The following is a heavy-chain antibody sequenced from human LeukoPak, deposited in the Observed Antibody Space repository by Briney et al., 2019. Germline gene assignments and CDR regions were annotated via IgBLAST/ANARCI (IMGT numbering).Heavy chain of an antibody. J-gene: IGHJ3*02. Sequence: GESLKISCKGSGYSFTSYWIAWVRQTPGKGLEWMGLINPGDSDTRYSLSFQGQVTISADKSISTAYLQWSSLKASDTAMYYCARRKGIITMVRGVIHAFDIWGQGTMVTVSS. CDR2: INPGDSDT. CDR3: ARRKGIITMVRGVIHAFDI. D-gene: IGHD3-10*01. V-gene: IGHV5-51*01. CDR1: GYSFTSYW.